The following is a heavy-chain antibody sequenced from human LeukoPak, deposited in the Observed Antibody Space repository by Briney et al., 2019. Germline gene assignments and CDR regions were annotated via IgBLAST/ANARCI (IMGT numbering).Heavy chain of an antibody. Sequence: GGSLRLSCAASGFTFSSYAMCWVRQAPGKGLEWVSVIYSAGNTYYADSVEGRFTISRDNSKNTVYLQMNSLRAEDTAVYYCARGGSHITMRYYFDYWGQGTLVTVSS. D-gene: IGHD3-22*01. J-gene: IGHJ4*02. CDR1: GFTFSSYA. CDR3: ARGGSHITMRYYFDY. CDR2: IYSAGNT. V-gene: IGHV3-53*01.